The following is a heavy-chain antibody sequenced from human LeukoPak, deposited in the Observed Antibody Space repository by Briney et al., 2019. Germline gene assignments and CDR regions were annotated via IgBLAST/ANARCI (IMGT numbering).Heavy chain of an antibody. CDR3: ARDLYYYDSSDYYYGVGFDY. Sequence: GSLRLSCAASGFTFSSYGMHWVRQAPGKGLEWVAVIWYDGSNKYYADSVKGRFTISRDNSKNTLYLQMNSLRAEDTAVYYCARDLYYYDSSDYYYGVGFDYWGQGTLVTVSS. J-gene: IGHJ4*02. CDR2: IWYDGSNK. D-gene: IGHD3-22*01. V-gene: IGHV3-33*01. CDR1: GFTFSSYG.